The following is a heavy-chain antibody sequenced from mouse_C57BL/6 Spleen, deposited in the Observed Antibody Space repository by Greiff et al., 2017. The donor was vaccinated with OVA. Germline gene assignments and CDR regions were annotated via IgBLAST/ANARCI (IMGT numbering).Heavy chain of an antibody. J-gene: IGHJ2*01. CDR2: INPNNGGT. D-gene: IGHD1-1*02. V-gene: IGHV1-22*01. Sequence: VQLQQSGPELVKPGASVKMSCKASGYTFTDYNMHWVKQSHGKSLEWIGYINPNNGGTSYNQKFKGKATLTVNKSSSTAYMELRSLTSEDSAVYYCARREGYGPYYFDYWGQGTTLTVAS. CDR3: ARREGYGPYYFDY. CDR1: GYTFTDYN.